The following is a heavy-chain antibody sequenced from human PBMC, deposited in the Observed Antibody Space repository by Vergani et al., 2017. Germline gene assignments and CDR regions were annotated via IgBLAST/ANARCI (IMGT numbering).Heavy chain of an antibody. CDR3: VKEETLAYCGGDCFSGFDY. D-gene: IGHD2-21*02. CDR2: ISSNGGST. CDR1: GFTFSSYA. V-gene: IGHV3-64D*06. J-gene: IGHJ4*02. Sequence: VQLVESGGGVVQPGRSLRLSCAASGFTFSSYAMHWVRQAPGKGLEYVSAISSNGGSTYYADSVKGRFTISRDNSKNTLYLQMSSLRAEDTAVYYCVKEETLAYCGGDCFSGFDYWGQGTLVTVSS.